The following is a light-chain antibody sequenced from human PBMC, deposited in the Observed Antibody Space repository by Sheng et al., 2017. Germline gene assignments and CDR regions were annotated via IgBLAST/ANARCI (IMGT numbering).Light chain of an antibody. CDR3: QHSGSSPPTWT. Sequence: EIVMTQSPATLSVSPGERVTLSCRASQSITNNLAWYQQTPGQAPRLLIYGASTRATGIPARFSGSGSATEFTLTISSLQSEDFAVYYCQHSGSSPPTWTFGQGTKVEFK. J-gene: IGKJ1*01. CDR2: GAS. V-gene: IGKV3-15*01. CDR1: QSITNN.